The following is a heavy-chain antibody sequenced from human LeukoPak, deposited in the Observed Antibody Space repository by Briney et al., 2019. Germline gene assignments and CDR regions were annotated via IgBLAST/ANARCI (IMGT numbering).Heavy chain of an antibody. CDR1: GFTFSSYS. CDR3: ARDPYSGGYGDDYYYYMDV. CDR2: ISSSSSYI. Sequence: PGGSLRLSCAASGFTFSSYSMNWVRQAPGKGLEWFSSISSSSSYIYYADSVKGRFSISRDNAQNSLYLHMSSLRAEDTAVYYCARDPYSGGYGDDYYYYMDVWGKGTTVTISS. D-gene: IGHD1-26*01. J-gene: IGHJ6*03. V-gene: IGHV3-21*01.